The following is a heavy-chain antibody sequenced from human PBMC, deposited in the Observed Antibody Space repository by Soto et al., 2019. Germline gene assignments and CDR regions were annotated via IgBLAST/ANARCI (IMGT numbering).Heavy chain of an antibody. CDR3: ARGTVWAGQLAYYYYGMDV. Sequence: SETLSLTCAVYGGSFSGYYWSWIRQPPGKGLEWIGEINHSGSTNYNPSLKSRVTISVDTSKNQFSLKLSSVTAADTAVYYCARGTVWAGQLAYYYYGMDVWGQGTTVTVSS. CDR1: GGSFSGYY. CDR2: INHSGST. V-gene: IGHV4-34*01. J-gene: IGHJ6*02. D-gene: IGHD6-13*01.